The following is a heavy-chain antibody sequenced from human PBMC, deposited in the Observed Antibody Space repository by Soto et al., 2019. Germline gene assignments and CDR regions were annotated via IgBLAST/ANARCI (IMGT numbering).Heavy chain of an antibody. CDR2: IYYSGST. J-gene: IGHJ4*02. Sequence: PSETLSLTCTVSGGSISSGDYYWSWIRQPPGKGLEWIGYIYYSGSTYYNPSLKSRVTISVDTSKNQFSLKLSSVTAADTAVYYCARGRYYYDSSGAFDYWGQGTLVTVSS. V-gene: IGHV4-30-4*01. CDR1: GGSISSGDYY. D-gene: IGHD3-22*01. CDR3: ARGRYYYDSSGAFDY.